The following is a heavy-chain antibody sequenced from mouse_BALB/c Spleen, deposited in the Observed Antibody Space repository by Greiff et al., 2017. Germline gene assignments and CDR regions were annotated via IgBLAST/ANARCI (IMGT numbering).Heavy chain of an antibody. V-gene: IGHV3-2*02. D-gene: IGHD1-1*01. J-gene: IGHJ4*01. CDR3: ARWGRVGYYYGDYAMDY. CDR1: GYSITSDYA. CDR2: ISYSGST. Sequence: EVQLQESGPGLVKPSQSLSLTCTVTGYSITSDYAWNWIRQFPGNKLEWMGYISYSGSTSYNPSLKSRISITRDTSKNQFFLPLNSVTTEDTATYYWARWGRVGYYYGDYAMDYWGQGTSVTVAS.